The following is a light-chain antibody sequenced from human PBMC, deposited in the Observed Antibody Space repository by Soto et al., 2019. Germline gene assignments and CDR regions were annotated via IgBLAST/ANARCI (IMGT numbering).Light chain of an antibody. J-gene: IGKJ1*01. CDR2: KAS. CDR3: LQAASFPRT. CDR1: QSISSW. Sequence: DSQMSQSPSTLSNSVEDRVTITCRASQSISSWLAWYQQKPGKAPKLLIFKASSLESGVPSRFSGSGSGTEFTLAISSLQPDDFATYYCLQAASFPRTFGQGTKVDIK. V-gene: IGKV1-5*03.